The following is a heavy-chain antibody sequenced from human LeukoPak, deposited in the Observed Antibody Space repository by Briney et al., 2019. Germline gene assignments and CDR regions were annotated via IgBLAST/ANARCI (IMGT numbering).Heavy chain of an antibody. CDR1: GFTFSNYN. CDR3: ARDFAREFTIDY. Sequence: GGPLRLSCAASGFTFSNYNMIWVRQPPGKGLQWVSYISSSSNNIYYADSVKGRFTISRDNAKNSLFLQMNSLRAEDTAVYYCARDFAREFTIDYWGQGTLVTVSS. J-gene: IGHJ4*02. V-gene: IGHV3-48*01. CDR2: ISSSSNNI. D-gene: IGHD3-10*01.